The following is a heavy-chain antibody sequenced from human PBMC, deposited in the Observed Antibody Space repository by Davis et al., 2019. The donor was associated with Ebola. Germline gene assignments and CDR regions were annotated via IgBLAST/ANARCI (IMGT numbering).Heavy chain of an antibody. CDR1: GFTFSSYS. CDR3: ARVGGDYYGSGSPRYYYGMDV. V-gene: IGHV3-33*08. CDR2: IWYDGSNK. Sequence: GGSLRLSCAASGFTFSSYSMNWVRQAPGKGLEWVAVIWYDGSNKYYADSVKGRFTISRDNSKNTLYLQMNSLRAEDTAVYYCARVGGDYYGSGSPRYYYGMDVWGQGTTVTVSS. D-gene: IGHD3-10*01. J-gene: IGHJ6*02.